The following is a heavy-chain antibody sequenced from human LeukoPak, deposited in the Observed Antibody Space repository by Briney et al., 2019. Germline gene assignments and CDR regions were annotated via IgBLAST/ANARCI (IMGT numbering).Heavy chain of an antibody. CDR3: ARLKYYDSSGYPDY. J-gene: IGHJ4*02. CDR1: GGSISSYY. D-gene: IGHD3-22*01. CDR2: IYYSGST. Sequence: PSETLSLTCTVSGGSISSYYWSWIRQPPGKGLEWIGYIYYSGSTNYNPSLKSRVTISVDTSKNQFSLKLSSVTAADTAVYYCARLKYYDSSGYPDYWGQGTLVTVSS. V-gene: IGHV4-59*08.